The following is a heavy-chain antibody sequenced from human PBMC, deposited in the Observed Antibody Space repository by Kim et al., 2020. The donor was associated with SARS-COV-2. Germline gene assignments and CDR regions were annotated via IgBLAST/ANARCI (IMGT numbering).Heavy chain of an antibody. J-gene: IGHJ6*02. Sequence: GGSLRLSCAASGFTFGDYAMHWVRQAPGKGLEWVSGISWNSGSIGYADSVKGRFTISRDNAKNSLYLQMNSLRAEDTALYYCAKDMGWGYGRGRGVIREEGGMDVWGQGTTVTVSS. CDR1: GFTFGDYA. V-gene: IGHV3-9*01. CDR3: AKDMGWGYGRGRGVIREEGGMDV. CDR2: ISWNSGSI. D-gene: IGHD3-10*02.